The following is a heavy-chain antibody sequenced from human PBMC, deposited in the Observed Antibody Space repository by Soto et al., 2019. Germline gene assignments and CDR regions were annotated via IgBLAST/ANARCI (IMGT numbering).Heavy chain of an antibody. CDR3: AQDSLRAPDMVRGALTYGMDV. CDR2: ISGSGGST. V-gene: IGHV3-23*01. CDR1: GFTFSSYA. D-gene: IGHD3-10*01. Sequence: EVQLLESGGGLVQPGGSLRLSCAASGFTFSSYAMSWVLQAPGKGLEWVSAISGSGGSTYYADSVKGRFTISRDNSKNTLYLQLNRLRAEDTAVYYCAQDSLRAPDMVRGALTYGMDVWGQGTTVTVSS. J-gene: IGHJ6*02.